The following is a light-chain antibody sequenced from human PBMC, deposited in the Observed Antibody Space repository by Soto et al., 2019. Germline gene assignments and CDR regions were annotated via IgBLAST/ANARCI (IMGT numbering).Light chain of an antibody. CDR2: KNN. CDR3: QSYDNILSGPL. CDR1: SSNIGSYT. J-gene: IGLJ3*02. Sequence: QSVLIQPPSASGTPGQRVTVSCSGGSSNIGSYTVNWYQQLPGAAPKLLIYKNNNRPSGVPDRFSGSKSGTSASLAITGLRAEDEADYYCQSYDNILSGPLFGGGTKLTVL. V-gene: IGLV1-44*01.